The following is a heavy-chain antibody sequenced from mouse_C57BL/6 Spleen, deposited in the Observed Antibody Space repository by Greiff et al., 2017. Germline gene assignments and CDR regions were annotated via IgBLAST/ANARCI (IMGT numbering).Heavy chain of an antibody. V-gene: IGHV1-9*01. CDR2: ILPGSGST. Sequence: QVQLQQSGAELMKPGASVKLSCKATGYTFTGYWIEWVKQRPGHGLEWIGEILPGSGSTNYNEKFKGKATFTADTSSNTAYMQLSSLTTEDSAIYYCARSPITTVVATKGDYFDYWGQGTTLTVSS. CDR1: GYTFTGYW. J-gene: IGHJ2*01. CDR3: ARSPITTVVATKGDYFDY. D-gene: IGHD1-1*01.